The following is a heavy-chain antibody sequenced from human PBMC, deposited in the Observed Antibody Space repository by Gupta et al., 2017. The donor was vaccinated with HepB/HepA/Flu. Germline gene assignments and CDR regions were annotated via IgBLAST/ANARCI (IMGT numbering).Heavy chain of an antibody. CDR3: AKDLVYGSGSGHGFDY. CDR1: GFTFSSYA. J-gene: IGHJ4*02. Sequence: EVQLLESGGGLVQPGGSLRLSCAASGFTFSSYAMSWVRQAPGKGLEWVSAISGSGGSTYYADSVKGRFTISRDNSKNTLYLQMNSLRAEDTAVYYCAKDLVYGSGSGHGFDYWGQGTLVTVSS. D-gene: IGHD3-10*01. V-gene: IGHV3-23*01. CDR2: ISGSGGST.